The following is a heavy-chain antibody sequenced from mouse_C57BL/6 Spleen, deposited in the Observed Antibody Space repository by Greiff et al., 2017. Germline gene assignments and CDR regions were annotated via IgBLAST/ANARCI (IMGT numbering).Heavy chain of an antibody. J-gene: IGHJ4*01. D-gene: IGHD1-1*01. V-gene: IGHV1-82*01. Sequence: QVQLQQSGPELVKPGASVKISCKASGYAFSSSWMNWVKQRPGKGLEWIGRIYPGDGDTNYNGKFKGKATLTADKSSSTAYMQLSSLTSEDSAVYCCARSRYYGSMDYWGQGTSVTVSS. CDR2: IYPGDGDT. CDR3: ARSRYYGSMDY. CDR1: GYAFSSSW.